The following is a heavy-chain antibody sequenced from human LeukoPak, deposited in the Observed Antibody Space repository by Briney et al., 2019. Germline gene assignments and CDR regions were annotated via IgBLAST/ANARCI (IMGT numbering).Heavy chain of an antibody. CDR2: ISGSGGST. J-gene: IGHJ4*02. D-gene: IGHD3-10*01. Sequence: GASLRLSCAASGFTFSSYAMSWVRQAPGKGLEWVSAISGSGGSTYYADSVKGRFTISRDNSKNTLYLQMYSLRAEDTAVYYCAKLASITMVRGVTVPHFDYWGQGTLVTVSS. V-gene: IGHV3-23*01. CDR1: GFTFSSYA. CDR3: AKLASITMVRGVTVPHFDY.